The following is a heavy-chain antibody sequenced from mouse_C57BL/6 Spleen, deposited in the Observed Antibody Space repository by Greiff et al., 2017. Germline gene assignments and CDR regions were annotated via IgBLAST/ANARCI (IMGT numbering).Heavy chain of an antibody. Sequence: VQLQQSGAELVRPGASVTLSCKASGYTFTDYEMHWVKQTPVHGLEWIGAIDPETGGTAYNQKFKGKAILTADKSSSTAYMELRSLTSEDSAVYYCTVMVTTGGWFAYWGQGTLVTVSA. J-gene: IGHJ3*01. V-gene: IGHV1-15*01. CDR3: TVMVTTGGWFAY. CDR1: GYTFTDYE. CDR2: IDPETGGT. D-gene: IGHD2-2*01.